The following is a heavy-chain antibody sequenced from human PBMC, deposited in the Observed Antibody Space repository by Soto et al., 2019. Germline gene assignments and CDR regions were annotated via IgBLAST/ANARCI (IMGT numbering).Heavy chain of an antibody. V-gene: IGHV3-7*03. D-gene: IGHD1-1*01. J-gene: IGHJ4*02. CDR3: ARDFGWYNWNDDGLDY. CDR2: IKQDGSEK. Sequence: GGSLRLSCAASGFTFSSYWMSWVRQAPGKGLEWVANIKQDGSEKYYVDSVKGRFTISRDNAKNSLYLQMNSLRAEDTAVYYCARDFGWYNWNDDGLDYWGQGTLVTVSS. CDR1: GFTFSSYW.